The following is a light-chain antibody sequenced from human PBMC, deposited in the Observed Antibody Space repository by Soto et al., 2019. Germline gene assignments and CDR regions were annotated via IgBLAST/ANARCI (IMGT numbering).Light chain of an antibody. CDR1: VGL. J-gene: IGLJ1*01. CDR2: GDT. V-gene: IGLV2-23*01. Sequence: QSVLTQPASVSGSPGQSITISCTGTVGLVSWYQQHPGKVPKLIIYGDTKRPSGVSSRCSGSKSGNTASPTISGLQTEDEADYYCCLYVGGRTYVFGTGTKVTVL. CDR3: CLYVGGRTYV.